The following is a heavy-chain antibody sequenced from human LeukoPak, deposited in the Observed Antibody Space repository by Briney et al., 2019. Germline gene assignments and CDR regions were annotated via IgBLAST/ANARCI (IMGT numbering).Heavy chain of an antibody. CDR1: GFTFSSYA. V-gene: IGHV3-23*01. Sequence: PGGSLRLSCAASGFTFSSYAMSWVRQAPGKGLEWVSAISGSGGSTYYADSVKGRFTISRDNSKNTLYLQMNSLRAEDTAVYYCAKDTPTNYYDSSGYPPTAIDYWGQGTLVTVSS. CDR2: ISGSGGST. J-gene: IGHJ4*02. D-gene: IGHD3-22*01. CDR3: AKDTPTNYYDSSGYPPTAIDY.